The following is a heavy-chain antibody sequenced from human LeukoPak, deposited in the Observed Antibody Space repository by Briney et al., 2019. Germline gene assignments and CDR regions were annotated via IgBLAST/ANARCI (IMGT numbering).Heavy chain of an antibody. CDR3: ARPQQGGTTRSHGLDV. J-gene: IGHJ6*02. V-gene: IGHV3-74*01. D-gene: IGHD2-2*01. CDR1: GFTFSNSW. CDR2: INTDATST. Sequence: GGSLRLSCAASGFTFSNSWMQWVRQVPGKGLVWVSRINTDATSTSYADSVRGRFIISRDNAKNTLYLQMNSLRAEDTAVYYCARPQQGGTTRSHGLDVWGQGTTVTVSS.